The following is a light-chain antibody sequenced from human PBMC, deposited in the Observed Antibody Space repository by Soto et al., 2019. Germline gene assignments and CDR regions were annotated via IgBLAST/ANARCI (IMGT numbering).Light chain of an antibody. CDR3: SSYAGSNNLV. CDR1: TIDVDSSNY. J-gene: IGLJ2*01. CDR2: DVS. V-gene: IGLV2-11*01. Sequence: QSALTQPRSVSGSPGQSVTISCTGPTIDVDSSNYVSWYQQHPGKAPKLMIYDVSERPSGVPDRFSGSKSGSTASLTISGLQAEDEADYYCSSYAGSNNLVFGGGTKLTVL.